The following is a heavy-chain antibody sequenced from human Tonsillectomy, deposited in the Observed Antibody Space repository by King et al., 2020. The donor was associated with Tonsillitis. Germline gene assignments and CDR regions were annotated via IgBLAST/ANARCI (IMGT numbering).Heavy chain of an antibody. D-gene: IGHD3-22*01. V-gene: IGHV1-69*01. J-gene: IGHJ6*02. CDR2: IIPIFGTA. CDR3: GGYYAYYYYYYYGMDV. CDR1: GGTFSSYA. Sequence: VQLVESGAEVKKPGSSVKVSCKASGGTFSSYAISWVRQAPGQGLEWMGGIIPIFGTANYAQKYQGRVTITADESTSTAYMELSSLRSEDTAVYYCGGYYAYYYYYYYGMDVWGQGTTVTVSS.